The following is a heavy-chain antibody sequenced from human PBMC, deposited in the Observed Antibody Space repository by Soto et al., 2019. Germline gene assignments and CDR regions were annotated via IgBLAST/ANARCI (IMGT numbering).Heavy chain of an antibody. D-gene: IGHD4-17*01. Sequence: LRLSCAASGFTFSSYAMHWVRQAPGKGLEWVAVISYDGSNKYYADSVKGRFTISRDNSKNTLYLQMNSLRAEDTAVYYCARDAHGGYPIPTVNWFDPWGQGTLVTVSS. J-gene: IGHJ5*02. CDR3: ARDAHGGYPIPTVNWFDP. CDR1: GFTFSSYA. CDR2: ISYDGSNK. V-gene: IGHV3-30-3*01.